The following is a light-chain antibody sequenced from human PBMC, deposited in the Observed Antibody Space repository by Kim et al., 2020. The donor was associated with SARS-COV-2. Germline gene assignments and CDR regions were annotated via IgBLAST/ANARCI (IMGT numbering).Light chain of an antibody. Sequence: SFTISCTGTSSDVGGNNYVCWYQHHPGKAPKLLIYEVSERPSGVPDRFSGSKSGNTASLTVSGLQSEDEADYYCSSYAGSNIVVFGGGTQLTVL. V-gene: IGLV2-8*01. J-gene: IGLJ2*01. CDR1: SSDVGGNNY. CDR3: SSYAGSNIVV. CDR2: EVS.